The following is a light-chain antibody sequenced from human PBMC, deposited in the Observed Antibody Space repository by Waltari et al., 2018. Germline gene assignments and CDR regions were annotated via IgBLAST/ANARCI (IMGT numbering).Light chain of an antibody. Sequence: DIVMTQSPDSLAVSLGERATINCKSSQSVLFTSNNNNSLAWYQQKSVQPPNLLIYWASTRRSWVPDRFSGSGSGTDFTLTISSLQAEDVAVYYCQQYYSAPYTFGQGTKLENK. CDR2: WAS. CDR3: QQYYSAPYT. CDR1: QSVLFTSNNNNS. J-gene: IGKJ2*01. V-gene: IGKV4-1*01.